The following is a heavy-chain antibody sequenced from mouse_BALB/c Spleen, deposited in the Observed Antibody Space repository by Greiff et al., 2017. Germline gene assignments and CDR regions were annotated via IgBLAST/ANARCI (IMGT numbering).Heavy chain of an antibody. CDR1: GFTFSSYA. CDR3: ARQGADGYPYFDY. Sequence: EVKLVESGGGLVKPGGSLKLSCAASGFTFSSYAMSWVRQTPEKRLEWVATISSGGSYTYYPDSVKGRFTISRDNAKNTLYLQMSSLRSEDTAMYYCARQGADGYPYFDYWGQGTTLTVSS. CDR2: ISSGGSYT. D-gene: IGHD2-3*01. J-gene: IGHJ2*01. V-gene: IGHV5-9-3*01.